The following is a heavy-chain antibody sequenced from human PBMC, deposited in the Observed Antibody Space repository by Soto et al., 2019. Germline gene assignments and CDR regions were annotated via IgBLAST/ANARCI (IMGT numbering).Heavy chain of an antibody. V-gene: IGHV4-39*01. J-gene: IGHJ6*04. CDR3: AKHTHSLPIAAPSPPGALDV. Sequence: SETLSLTCTVSGGSISSSSYYWGWIRHPPGKGLEWIGSIYYSGSTYYNPPLKSRVTISVDTSKNQFSLKLSSVTAADTAVYYCAKHTHSLPIAAPSPPGALDVWGKGTTVTVSS. CDR1: GGSISSSSYY. CDR2: IYYSGST. D-gene: IGHD6-13*01.